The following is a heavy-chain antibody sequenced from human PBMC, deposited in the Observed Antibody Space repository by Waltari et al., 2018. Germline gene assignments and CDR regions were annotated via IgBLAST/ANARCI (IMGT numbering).Heavy chain of an antibody. D-gene: IGHD6-6*01. CDR3: ARSISARSPLFKY. J-gene: IGHJ4*02. Sequence: QVQLQESGPGLVKPSETLSLTCTVSGGSISSYYWSWLRQPPGQGLELIGYIYYSGSTNDNPSLKSRVTISVHTSKNQFSLKLSSVTAADTAVYYCARSISARSPLFKYWGQGTLVTVSS. V-gene: IGHV4-59*01. CDR1: GGSISSYY. CDR2: IYYSGST.